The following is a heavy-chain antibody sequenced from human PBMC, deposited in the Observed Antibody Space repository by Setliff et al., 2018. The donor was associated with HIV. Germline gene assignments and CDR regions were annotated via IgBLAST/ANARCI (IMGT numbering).Heavy chain of an antibody. D-gene: IGHD3-22*01. CDR2: VYSSGNT. CDR1: GASISSQY. V-gene: IGHV4-4*07. Sequence: SETLSLTCIVSGASISSQYWSWIRQPAGKGLEWIGRVYSSGNTNYNPSFKSRVTISVDTSKNQFSLKLSSVTAADTAVYYCARYKHPYYYDSSGYFDYWGQGTLVTVS. CDR3: ARYKHPYYYDSSGYFDY. J-gene: IGHJ4*02.